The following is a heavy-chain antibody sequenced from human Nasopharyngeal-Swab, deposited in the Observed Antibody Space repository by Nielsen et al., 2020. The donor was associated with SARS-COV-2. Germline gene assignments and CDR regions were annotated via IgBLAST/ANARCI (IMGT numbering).Heavy chain of an antibody. CDR3: ARRNDFGGPHQYYFEY. D-gene: IGHD3-3*01. V-gene: IGHV3-21*05. J-gene: IGHJ4*02. CDR2: ISVSGADI. CDR1: GFIFSSYA. Sequence: GGSLRLSCAASGFIFSSYAINWVRQAPGKGLEWVSHISVSGADIHCGDSVKGRFTISRDNAKKSVYLQMNSLRAEDTAVYYCARRNDFGGPHQYYFEYWGQGTLVTVSS.